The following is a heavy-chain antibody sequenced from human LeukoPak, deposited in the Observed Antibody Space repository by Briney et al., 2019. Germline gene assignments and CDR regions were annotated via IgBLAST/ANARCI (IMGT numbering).Heavy chain of an antibody. CDR1: GYTFTSYA. CDR2: INPNTGNP. CDR3: GRAYQPLGGLSFPDQ. Sequence: ASVKVSCKASGYTFTSYAMNWVRQAPGQGLEWMGWINPNTGNPTYAQGFTGRFVFSLDTSVSTAYLQISSLKAEDTAVYYCGRAYQPLGGLSFPDQWGQGTLVTVSS. V-gene: IGHV7-4-1*02. D-gene: IGHD3-16*02. J-gene: IGHJ5*02.